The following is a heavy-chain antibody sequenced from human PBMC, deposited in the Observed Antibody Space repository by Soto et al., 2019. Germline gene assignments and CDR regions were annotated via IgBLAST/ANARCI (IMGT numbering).Heavy chain of an antibody. V-gene: IGHV4-39*01. Sequence: PSETLSHTCTSSGASIRRSAHLGWTRQPPGKGLEWIGSIYSIGNTYYNPSLKSGVTISADTSKNQFSLNLISVTAADTAVYYCRRSSRYITDVSSQRTTVTGS. CDR3: RRSSRYITDV. CDR2: IYSIGNT. J-gene: IGHJ6*02. CDR1: GASIRRSAH. D-gene: IGHD6-13*01.